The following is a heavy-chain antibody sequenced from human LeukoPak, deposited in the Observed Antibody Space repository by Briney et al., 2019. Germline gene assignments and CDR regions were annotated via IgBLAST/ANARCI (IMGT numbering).Heavy chain of an antibody. CDR1: GGSLSDYY. CDR2: IYYSGST. V-gene: IGHV4-59*01. J-gene: IGHJ4*02. D-gene: IGHD3-10*01. Sequence: PSETLCLTCTVSGGSLSDYYWTWVRQPPGKGLEWIAYIYYSGSTNYNPSLKSRVTISVDTSKNQFSLKLSSVTAADTAVYYCARRYGSGSSGTFDYWGQGTLVTVSS. CDR3: ARRYGSGSSGTFDY.